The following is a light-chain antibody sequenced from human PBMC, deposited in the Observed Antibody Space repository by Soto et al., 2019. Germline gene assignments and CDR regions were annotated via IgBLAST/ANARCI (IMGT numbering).Light chain of an antibody. J-gene: IGLJ1*01. Sequence: QSALTQPASVSGSPGQSITFSCTGTSNDVGSYNLVSWYQQHPGKAPKLMIYEGSKRPSGVSNRFSGSKSGNTASLTISGLQAEDEADYYCCSYAGSTPYVFGTGTKVTVL. CDR2: EGS. V-gene: IGLV2-23*01. CDR3: CSYAGSTPYV. CDR1: SNDVGSYNL.